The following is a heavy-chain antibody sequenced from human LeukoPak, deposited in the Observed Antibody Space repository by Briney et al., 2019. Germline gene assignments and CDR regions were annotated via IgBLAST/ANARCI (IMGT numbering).Heavy chain of an antibody. Sequence: GALRLSFAASGFTFISYSMNWVRPAPGKGVEWVSSIISSGRYVYYSDSVKGRFTISRDNAKNSLSLQMNSLRADDAAVYYCARASSKQLAGYLPDGFDIWGQGTMVTVSS. CDR2: IISSGRYV. V-gene: IGHV3-21*01. CDR3: ARASSKQLAGYLPDGFDI. J-gene: IGHJ3*02. D-gene: IGHD6-13*01. CDR1: GFTFISYS.